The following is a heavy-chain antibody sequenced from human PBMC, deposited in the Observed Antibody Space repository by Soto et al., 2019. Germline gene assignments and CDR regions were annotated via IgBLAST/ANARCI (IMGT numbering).Heavy chain of an antibody. Sequence: GGSLRLSCAASGFTFSSYSMNWVRQAPGKGLEWVSYISSSSSTIYYADSVKGRFTISRDNAKNSLYLQMNSLSDEDTAVYYCARDEVYYYASSGYSLFAYWGQGT. CDR2: ISSSSSTI. CDR3: ARDEVYYYASSGYSLFAY. V-gene: IGHV3-48*02. D-gene: IGHD3-22*01. CDR1: GFTFSSYS. J-gene: IGHJ4*02.